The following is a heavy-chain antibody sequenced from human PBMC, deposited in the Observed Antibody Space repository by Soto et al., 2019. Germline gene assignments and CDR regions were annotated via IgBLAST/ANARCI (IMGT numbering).Heavy chain of an antibody. V-gene: IGHV1-18*01. Sequence: QLQLVQSGTEVTRPGASVKVSCKAFGFTLSSYSISWVRQAPGQGLEWMGWIIVYNGDTKYAQKFQDRVTMTTDTSASTAHMELWNLRSDDTAVYYCARGVLWIPWDSSYYMDVWGKGTTVTVSS. CDR1: GFTLSSYS. J-gene: IGHJ6*03. CDR2: IIVYNGDT. CDR3: ARGVLWIPWDSSYYMDV. D-gene: IGHD5-18*01.